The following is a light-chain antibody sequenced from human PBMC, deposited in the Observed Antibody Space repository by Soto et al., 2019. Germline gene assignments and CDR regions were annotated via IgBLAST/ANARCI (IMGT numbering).Light chain of an antibody. CDR2: STN. V-gene: IGLV8-61*01. Sequence: QTVVTQEPSFSVSPGGTVTFTCGLSSGSVSTSYYPSWYQQTPGQPPRTLIHSTNTRSSGVPDRLSGSILGNKAALTITGAQADDESDYYCVLYMGSGIWVFGGGTKLTVL. CDR1: SGSVSTSYY. J-gene: IGLJ3*02. CDR3: VLYMGSGIWV.